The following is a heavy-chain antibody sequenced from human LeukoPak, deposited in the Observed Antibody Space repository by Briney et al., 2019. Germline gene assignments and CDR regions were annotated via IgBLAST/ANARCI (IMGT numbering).Heavy chain of an antibody. V-gene: IGHV3-23*01. J-gene: IGHJ4*02. CDR3: AKDRVSRLQLSDDY. CDR2: ISDSGGST. Sequence: GGSLRLSCAASGFTFSTYALSWVRQAPGKGLEWVSAISDSGGSTHYADSVKGRFTISRDNSKNTLYLQMNGLRAEDTAVYYCAKDRVSRLQLSDDYWGQGTLVTVSS. D-gene: IGHD1-1*01. CDR1: GFTFSTYA.